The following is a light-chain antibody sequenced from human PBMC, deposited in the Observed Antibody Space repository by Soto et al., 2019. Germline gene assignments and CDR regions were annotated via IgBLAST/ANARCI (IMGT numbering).Light chain of an antibody. CDR2: GAS. CDR1: QSVSSN. Sequence: IVLTQTPATLSVSPGERSTLSCSSSQSVSSNLAWYQQKPGQAPRLLIYGASTRATGIPARFSGSGSGTEFTLTISSLQSEDFAVYYCQQYNNWPPITFGQGTLLEIK. V-gene: IGKV3-15*01. J-gene: IGKJ5*01. CDR3: QQYNNWPPIT.